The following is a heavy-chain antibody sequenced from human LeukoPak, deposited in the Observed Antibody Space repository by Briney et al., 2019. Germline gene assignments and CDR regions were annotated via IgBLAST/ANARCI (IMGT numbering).Heavy chain of an antibody. CDR1: GGSISSYY. Sequence: SETLSLTCTVSGGSISSYYWSWIRQPPGKGLEWIGYIYYSGSTNYNPSLKSRVTISVDTSKNQFSLKLSSVTAADTAVYYCARDQAAPYYYYYYMDVWGKGTTVTVSS. CDR2: IYYSGST. V-gene: IGHV4-59*12. CDR3: ARDQAAPYYYYYYMDV. D-gene: IGHD6-6*01. J-gene: IGHJ6*03.